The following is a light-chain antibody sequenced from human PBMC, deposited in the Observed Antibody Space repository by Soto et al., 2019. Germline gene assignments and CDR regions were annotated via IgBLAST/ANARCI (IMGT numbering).Light chain of an antibody. J-gene: IGLJ1*01. CDR3: RSYTSSSPYV. CDR1: SSDVGGYNY. V-gene: IGLV2-14*01. Sequence: QCSLTQRASVSGSPGQSMTISCTGTSSDVGGYNYVSWYQQHPGKAPKLMIYEVSNRPSGVSNRFSGSKSGNTASLTISGLQAEDEADYYCRSYTSSSPYVFGTRTKVTVL. CDR2: EVS.